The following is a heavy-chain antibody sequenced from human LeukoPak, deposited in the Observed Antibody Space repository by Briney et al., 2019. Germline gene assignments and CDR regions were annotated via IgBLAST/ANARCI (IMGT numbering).Heavy chain of an antibody. CDR2: ISWNSGSI. D-gene: IGHD3-22*01. CDR3: ARSPYFYDSSGLHFDY. V-gene: IGHV3-9*01. CDR1: GFTFDDYA. Sequence: GGSLRLSCAASGFTFDDYAMHWVRQAPGKGLEWVSGISWNSGSIGYADSVKGRFTISRDNAKNSLYLQMNSLRAEDTAVYYCARSPYFYDSSGLHFDYWGQGILVTVSS. J-gene: IGHJ4*02.